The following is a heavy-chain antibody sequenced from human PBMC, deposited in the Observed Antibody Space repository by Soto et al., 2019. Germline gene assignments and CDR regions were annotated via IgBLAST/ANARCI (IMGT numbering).Heavy chain of an antibody. D-gene: IGHD4-17*01. J-gene: IGHJ5*02. Sequence: SYTLSLTCTVSGGSISSSSYYWGWIRQPPGKGLEWIGSIYYSGSTYYNPSLKSRVTISVETSKNQFSLKLSSVTAADTAVYYCAREKMTTVTWFDPWGQGTLVTASS. V-gene: IGHV4-39*01. CDR2: IYYSGST. CDR3: AREKMTTVTWFDP. CDR1: GGSISSSSYY.